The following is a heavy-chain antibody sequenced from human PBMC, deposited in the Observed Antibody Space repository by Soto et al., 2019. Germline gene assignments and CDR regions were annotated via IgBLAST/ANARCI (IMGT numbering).Heavy chain of an antibody. Sequence: ASVKVSCQASGYSITTYGISWVRQAPGQGLEWMGWISGYNGDTNNAQKFQDRVTMTIDRSTTTAYLELRSLTSDDTAVYYCAKNGHPPYYYYGMDVWGQGTTVTVSS. D-gene: IGHD2-8*01. CDR3: AKNGHPPYYYYGMDV. J-gene: IGHJ6*02. CDR2: ISGYNGDT. V-gene: IGHV1-18*01. CDR1: GYSITTYG.